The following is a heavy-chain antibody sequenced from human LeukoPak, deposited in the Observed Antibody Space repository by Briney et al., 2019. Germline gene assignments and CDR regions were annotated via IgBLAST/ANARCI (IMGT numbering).Heavy chain of an antibody. J-gene: IGHJ5*02. CDR1: GGSFSGYY. CDR2: INHSGST. CDR3: ARGTLDCSGGSCGGRWFDP. V-gene: IGHV4-34*01. Sequence: SETLSLTCAVHGGSFSGYYWSWIRQPPGKGLEWIGEINHSGSTNYNPSLKSRVTISVDTSKNQFSLKLSSVTAADTAVYYCARGTLDCSGGSCGGRWFDPWGQGTLVTVSS. D-gene: IGHD2-15*01.